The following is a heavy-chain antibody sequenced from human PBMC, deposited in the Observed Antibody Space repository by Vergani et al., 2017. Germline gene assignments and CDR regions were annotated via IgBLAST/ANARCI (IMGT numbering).Heavy chain of an antibody. CDR3: ERGARGVVAAAIRYSRLFFDY. Sequence: QVQLQQWGAGLLKPSETLSLTCAVYGGSFSGYYWSWIRQPPGQGLEWIGEINHSGSTNYNPSLKIRVTISVDTSKNQFSLKLSSVTAADTAVYYCERGARGVVAAAIRYSRLFFDYWGQGTLVAVSA. D-gene: IGHD2-2*02. CDR2: INHSGST. CDR1: GGSFSGYY. V-gene: IGHV4-34*01. J-gene: IGHJ4*02.